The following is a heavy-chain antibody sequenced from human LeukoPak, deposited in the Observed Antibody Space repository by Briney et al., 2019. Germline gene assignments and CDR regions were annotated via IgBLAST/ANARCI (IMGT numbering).Heavy chain of an antibody. J-gene: IGHJ4*02. V-gene: IGHV3-66*02. CDR3: ASFDSEKPVSGSSQFDY. D-gene: IGHD3-10*01. CDR1: GFSVSYNY. Sequence: PGGSLRLSCAASGFSVSYNYMNWVRQAPGKGLEWVSVIYGGGDAYHADSVKGRFTISRDLSKSTLYLEMNSLRPEDTAVYYCASFDSEKPVSGSSQFDYWGQGTLVTVSS. CDR2: IYGGGDA.